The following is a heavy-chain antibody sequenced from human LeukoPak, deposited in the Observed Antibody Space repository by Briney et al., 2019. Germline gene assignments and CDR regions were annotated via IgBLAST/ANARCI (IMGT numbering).Heavy chain of an antibody. J-gene: IGHJ4*02. CDR1: GFTFSSYG. Sequence: GGSLRLSCVASGFTFSSYGMSWVRQAPGKGLEWVSSISRSGDATYYANSVKGRFTISRDNSKNTLYLQMNSLRAEDTAVYYCAKLLYYYDSSQPYWGQGTLVTVSS. CDR3: AKLLYYYDSSQPY. CDR2: ISRSGDAT. D-gene: IGHD3-22*01. V-gene: IGHV3-23*01.